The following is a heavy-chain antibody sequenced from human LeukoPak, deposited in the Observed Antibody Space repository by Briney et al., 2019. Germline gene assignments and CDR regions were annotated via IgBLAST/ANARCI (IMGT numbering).Heavy chain of an antibody. Sequence: PGGSLRLSCAASGFTFISYGMQWVRQAPGKGLVWVSRINPDGSSTIYADSVNGRFTVSRDNAKNTLYLQVNSLRAEDTAVYFCTRELPREVTLDYWGQGTLVTVSS. CDR2: INPDGSST. V-gene: IGHV3-74*01. CDR1: GFTFISYG. CDR3: TRELPREVTLDY. J-gene: IGHJ4*01. D-gene: IGHD2-21*02.